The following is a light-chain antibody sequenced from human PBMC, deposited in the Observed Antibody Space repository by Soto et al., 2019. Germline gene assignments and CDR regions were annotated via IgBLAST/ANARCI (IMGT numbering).Light chain of an antibody. Sequence: QAVVTQEPSLTVSPGGTVTLTCASSTETVTSGHYPYWLQQKPGQAPTTLIYDTSKKHSWTPARFSGSLLGGKAALTLSGAQPEDEADYYCLLSYSNSLVFGGGTKVTVL. CDR3: LLSYSNSLV. V-gene: IGLV7-46*01. CDR1: TETVTSGHY. CDR2: DTS. J-gene: IGLJ3*02.